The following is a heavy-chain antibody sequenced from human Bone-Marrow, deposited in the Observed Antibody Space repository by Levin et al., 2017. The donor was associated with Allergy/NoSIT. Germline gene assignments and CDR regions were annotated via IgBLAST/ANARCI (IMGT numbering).Heavy chain of an antibody. D-gene: IGHD3-22*01. CDR3: AKLVKTYYYDRPGYFYYYFRDV. Sequence: KAGESLKISCKGFGYNFTKHYIGWVRQMPGKGLEWMGIIYPGDSKSIYSPSFRGRVTISADKSIDTAYLQWSRLEASDTGMYFCAKLVKTYYYDRPGYFYYYFRDVWGQGTTVIVSS. CDR2: IYPGDSKS. J-gene: IGHJ6*02. V-gene: IGHV5-51*01. CDR1: GYNFTKHY.